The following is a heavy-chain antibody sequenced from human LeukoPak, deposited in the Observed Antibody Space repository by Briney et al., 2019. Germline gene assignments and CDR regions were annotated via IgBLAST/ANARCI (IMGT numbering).Heavy chain of an antibody. CDR3: ARGPLTVTRGFDP. Sequence: SETLSLTCTVSGGSINIYYWSWIRQPAGKGLEWLGRIYTSGSTNYNPSLKTRVTMSVGTSKNQFSLQLSSVTAADTAVYYCARGPLTVTRGFDPWGQGTLVTVSS. CDR2: IYTSGST. D-gene: IGHD4-17*01. CDR1: GGSINIYY. J-gene: IGHJ5*02. V-gene: IGHV4-4*07.